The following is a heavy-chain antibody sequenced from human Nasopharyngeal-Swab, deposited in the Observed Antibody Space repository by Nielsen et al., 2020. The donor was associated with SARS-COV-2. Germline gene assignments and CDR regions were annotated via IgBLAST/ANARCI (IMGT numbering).Heavy chain of an antibody. CDR1: GFTFSIYW. CDR3: AREAQIGYCSSTSCYTGNAFDI. Sequence: WGSLRLSCAASGFTFSIYWMSWVRQAPGKWLEWVANIKQDGSEKYYVDSVKGRFTISRDNDKNSLYLKMNSMRAEDTAVCYCAREAQIGYCSSTSCYTGNAFDIWGQGTMVTVSS. CDR2: IKQDGSEK. J-gene: IGHJ3*02. V-gene: IGHV3-7*01. D-gene: IGHD2-2*02.